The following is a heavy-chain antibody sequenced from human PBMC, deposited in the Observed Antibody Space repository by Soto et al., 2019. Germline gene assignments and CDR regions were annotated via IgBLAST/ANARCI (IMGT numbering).Heavy chain of an antibody. Sequence: SVKVSCKASGFPLSNSAVQWVRQARGQRLEWIGRIVVGTGNTDYAQKFQERVTITRDMSTRTAYMELSGLRSEDTAVYYCATNTPGTGCSNSYPYYGMDLWGQATTGTSP. CDR2: IVVGTGNT. CDR1: GFPLSNSA. V-gene: IGHV1-58*01. D-gene: IGHD3-9*01. J-gene: IGHJ6*02. CDR3: ATNTPGTGCSNSYPYYGMDL.